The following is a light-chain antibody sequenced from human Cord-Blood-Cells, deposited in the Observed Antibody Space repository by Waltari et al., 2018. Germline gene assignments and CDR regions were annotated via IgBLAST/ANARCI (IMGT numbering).Light chain of an antibody. V-gene: IGLV2-23*01. CDR2: EGR. CDR1: SSDVGSYNL. Sequence: QSALTQPASVSGSPGQSITISCTGTSSDVGSYNLLSWYQQHPGKAPKLMIYEGRKRPSGVSNRFSGSKSGNTASLTISGLQAEDEADYYCCSYAGSSTVFGGGTKLTVL. J-gene: IGLJ3*02. CDR3: CSYAGSSTV.